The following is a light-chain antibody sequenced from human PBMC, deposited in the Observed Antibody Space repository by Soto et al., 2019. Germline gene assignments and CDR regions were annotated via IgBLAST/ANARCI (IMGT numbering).Light chain of an antibody. CDR2: GPS. CDR3: QQYNSWPQWT. V-gene: IGKV3-15*01. J-gene: IGKJ1*01. CDR1: QSVSSN. Sequence: EIVMTQSPATLSASPGERATLSCRASQSVSSNLAWYQQKPGQAPRLLIYGPSTRATGIPARFSGSGSGTEFTLTISSLQSEDFAIYYCQQYNSWPQWTFGQGTKVEIK.